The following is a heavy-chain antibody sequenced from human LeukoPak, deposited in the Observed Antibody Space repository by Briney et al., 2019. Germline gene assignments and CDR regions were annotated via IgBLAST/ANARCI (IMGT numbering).Heavy chain of an antibody. CDR3: ARGRYDSWSGYNYYMDV. J-gene: IGHJ6*03. V-gene: IGHV4-30-4*08. CDR2: IYYSGST. D-gene: IGHD3-3*01. CDR1: GGSISSGDYY. Sequence: SETLSLTCTVSGGSISSGDYYWSWIRQPPGKGLEWIGYIYYSGSTYYNPSLKSRVTISVDTSKNQFSLKLSSVTAADTAVYYCARGRYDSWSGYNYYMDVWGKGTTVTVSS.